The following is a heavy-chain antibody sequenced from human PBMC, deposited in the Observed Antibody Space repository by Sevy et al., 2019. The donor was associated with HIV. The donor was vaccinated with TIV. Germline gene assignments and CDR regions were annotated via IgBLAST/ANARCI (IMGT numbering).Heavy chain of an antibody. V-gene: IGHV3-23*01. D-gene: IGHD3-10*01. CDR2: ISGSGSTT. J-gene: IGHJ4*02. Sequence: GGSLRLSCAASGFTFSSSAMSWVRQAPGKGLEWVSGISGSGSTTYYPNSVKGRFTISRDNSKNTLYLQMNSLRAEDTAVYYCVKVAGSGTYYSGDFDYWGQGTLVTVSS. CDR1: GFTFSSSA. CDR3: VKVAGSGTYYSGDFDY.